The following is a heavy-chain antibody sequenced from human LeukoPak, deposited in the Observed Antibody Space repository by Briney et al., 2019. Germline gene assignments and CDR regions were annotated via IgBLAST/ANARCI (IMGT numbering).Heavy chain of an antibody. CDR2: INPNSGGT. J-gene: IGHJ4*02. Sequence: GASVQVSCKASRYTFTGYYMHWVGQAPRQGGEWMGWINPNSGGTNYAQKSQGRVTMTRDTSLSTAYMELSRLRSHDTAVYYCAPTSDLYYYFDYWGQGTLVTVSS. CDR1: RYTFTGYY. CDR3: APTSDLYYYFDY. D-gene: IGHD1-26*01. V-gene: IGHV1-2*02.